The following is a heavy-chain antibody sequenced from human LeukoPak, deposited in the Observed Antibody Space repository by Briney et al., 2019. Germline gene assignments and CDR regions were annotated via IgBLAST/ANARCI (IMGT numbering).Heavy chain of an antibody. CDR3: AKGPLIEVAGTTWDH. CDR1: GFTFSSYA. Sequence: HAGGSLRLSCAASGFTFSSYAMSWVRQTPGKGLEWVSAISGSGTSTYYADSVKGRFTISRDNSKNTLFLQMNSLRADDTAVYYCAKGPLIEVAGTTWDHWGQGTLVTVSS. J-gene: IGHJ4*02. V-gene: IGHV3-23*01. CDR2: ISGSGTST. D-gene: IGHD6-19*01.